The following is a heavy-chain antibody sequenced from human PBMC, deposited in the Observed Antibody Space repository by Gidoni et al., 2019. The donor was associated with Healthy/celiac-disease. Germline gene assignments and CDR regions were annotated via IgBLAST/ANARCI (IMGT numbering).Heavy chain of an antibody. D-gene: IGHD1-26*01. CDR2: ISSSSSYI. Sequence: EVQLVESGGGRVKPGGSLRLSCAASGFTFSSYSMYWVRQAPGKGREWVSSISSSSSYIYYADSVKGRFTISRDNAKNSLYLQMNSLRAEDTAVYYCARFEGGSYLGHAFDIWGQGTMVTVSS. CDR3: ARFEGGSYLGHAFDI. CDR1: GFTFSSYS. V-gene: IGHV3-21*01. J-gene: IGHJ3*02.